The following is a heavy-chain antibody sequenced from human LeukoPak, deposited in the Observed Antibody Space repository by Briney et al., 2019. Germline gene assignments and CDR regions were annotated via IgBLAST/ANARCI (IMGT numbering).Heavy chain of an antibody. CDR3: ARDQGHYYGSGSYYYFGY. Sequence: GGSLRLSCAASGFTFSRYSINWVRPAPREGLEWVANIKRDGSEKYYVDSLKGRFTIYRDKAKNSLYLQMNSLRAEDTAVYYCARDQGHYYGSGSYYYFGYWGQGTLVTVSS. CDR1: GFTFSRYS. CDR2: IKRDGSEK. V-gene: IGHV3-7*01. J-gene: IGHJ4*02. D-gene: IGHD3-10*01.